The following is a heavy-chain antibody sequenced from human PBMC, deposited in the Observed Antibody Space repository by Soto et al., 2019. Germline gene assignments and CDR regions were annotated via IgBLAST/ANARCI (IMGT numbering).Heavy chain of an antibody. V-gene: IGHV1-69*13. CDR2: IIPIFGTA. D-gene: IGHD1-7*01. Sequence: GASVKVSCKASGGTFSSYAISWVRQAPGQGLEWKGGIIPIFGTANYAQKFQGRVTITADESTSTAYMELSSLRSEDTAVFYCWVSGTTEYYYCYYGIDVWGQGTTVTVSS. J-gene: IGHJ6*02. CDR1: GGTFSSYA. CDR3: WVSGTTEYYYCYYGIDV.